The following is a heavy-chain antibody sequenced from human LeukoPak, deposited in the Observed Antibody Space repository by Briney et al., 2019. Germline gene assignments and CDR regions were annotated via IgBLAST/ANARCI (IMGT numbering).Heavy chain of an antibody. D-gene: IGHD5-18*01. Sequence: PSETLSLTCAVYGGSFSGYYWSWIRQPPGKGLEWIGEINHRGSTNYNPSLKSRVTISVDTSKNQFSLKLSSVTAADTAVYYCARVGRGYSYGYRDYWGQGTLVTVSS. CDR2: INHRGST. V-gene: IGHV4-34*01. CDR1: GGSFSGYY. CDR3: ARVGRGYSYGYRDY. J-gene: IGHJ4*02.